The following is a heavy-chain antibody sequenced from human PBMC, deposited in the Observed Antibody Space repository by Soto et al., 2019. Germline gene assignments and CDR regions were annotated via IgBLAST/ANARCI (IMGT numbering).Heavy chain of an antibody. Sequence: PSETLSLTCTVSGGSISSYYWSWIRQPPGKGLEWIGYIYYSGSTNYNPSLKSRVTISVDTSKNQFSLKLSSVTAADTAVYYCARRKSSGWYLDYWGQGTLVTVSS. CDR1: GGSISSYY. CDR2: IYYSGST. CDR3: ARRKSSGWYLDY. V-gene: IGHV4-59*08. J-gene: IGHJ4*02. D-gene: IGHD6-19*01.